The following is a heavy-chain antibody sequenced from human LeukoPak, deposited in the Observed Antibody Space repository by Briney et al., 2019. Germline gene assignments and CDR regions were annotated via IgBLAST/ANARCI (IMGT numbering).Heavy chain of an antibody. CDR3: ASQAPIAAAGPYFDY. V-gene: IGHV4-39*07. D-gene: IGHD6-13*01. J-gene: IGHJ4*02. Sequence: SETLSLTCTVSGGSISSSSYYWGWIRQPPGKGLEWIVSIYYSGSTYYNPSLKSRVTISVDTSKNQFSLKLSSVTAADTAVYYCASQAPIAAAGPYFDYWGQGTLVTVSS. CDR1: GGSISSSSYY. CDR2: IYYSGST.